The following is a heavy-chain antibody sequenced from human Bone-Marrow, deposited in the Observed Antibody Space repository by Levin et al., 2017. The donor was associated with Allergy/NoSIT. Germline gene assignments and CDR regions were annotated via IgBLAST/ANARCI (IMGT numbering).Heavy chain of an antibody. CDR1: GFTFSSYA. D-gene: IGHD1-26*01. V-gene: IGHV3-23*01. CDR3: ARRSAGNYFDL. Sequence: PGGSLRLSCAASGFTFSSYAMNWVRQAPGKGLEWVSTISGASVNTYYTDSVQGRFTISRDNSKNTLYLLLNSLRAEDTALYYCARRSAGNYFDLWGRGTLVTVSS. CDR2: ISGASVNT. J-gene: IGHJ2*01.